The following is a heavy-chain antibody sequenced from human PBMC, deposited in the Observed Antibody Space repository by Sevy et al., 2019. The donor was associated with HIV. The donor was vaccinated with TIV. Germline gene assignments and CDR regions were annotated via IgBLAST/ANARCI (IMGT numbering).Heavy chain of an antibody. V-gene: IGHV3-30*02. CDR2: IRYDGSNK. CDR1: GFTFSSYG. J-gene: IGHJ4*02. Sequence: GGSLRLSCAASGFTFSSYGMHWVRQAPGKGLEWVAFIRYDGSNKYYADSEKGRFTVYRDNCRHTLYLQMKCLRAEDTAVYYCAKYYYDSSGVLDYWGQGTLVTVSS. D-gene: IGHD3-22*01. CDR3: AKYYYDSSGVLDY.